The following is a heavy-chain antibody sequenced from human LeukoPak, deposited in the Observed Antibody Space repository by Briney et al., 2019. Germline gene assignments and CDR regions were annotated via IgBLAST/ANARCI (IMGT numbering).Heavy chain of an antibody. CDR2: ITSSSYT. D-gene: IGHD1-7*01. J-gene: IGHJ4*02. CDR3: ATIEGITGTTPHY. Sequence: GGSLRLSCAASGFTFSTYTMNWVRQAPGKGLEWVSSITSSSYTYYSDSMKGRFTISTDNTNNSMSLQMNNMRPEDTAVYYCATIEGITGTTPHYWGQGTLVTVSS. CDR1: GFTFSTYT. V-gene: IGHV3-21*04.